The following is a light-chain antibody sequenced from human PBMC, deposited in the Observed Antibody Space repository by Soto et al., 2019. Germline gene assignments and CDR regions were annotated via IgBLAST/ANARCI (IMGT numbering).Light chain of an antibody. CDR2: GAS. J-gene: IGKJ1*01. CDR1: QSVSSAY. CDR3: QHYGSSWT. V-gene: IGKV3-20*01. Sequence: EIVLTQSPGTLSLSPGERATLSCRASQSVSSAYLVWYQQKPGQAPRLLIYGASSRATGIPDRFSGSGSGTDFTRTISRLEPEDFAVYYCQHYGSSWTFGQGTKVEIK.